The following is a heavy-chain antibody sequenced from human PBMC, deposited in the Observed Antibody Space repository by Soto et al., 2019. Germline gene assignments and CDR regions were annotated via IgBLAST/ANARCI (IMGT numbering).Heavy chain of an antibody. D-gene: IGHD6-13*01. Sequence: ASGKVSCKASGYTFTSYYMHCVRQAPGQGLEWMGIINPSGGSTGYAQKFQGRVTMTTDTSTSTVYMDLSSLRSEDTAVYYCARVLGGSSSTVFDYWGQGTLVTVSS. CDR1: GYTFTSYY. CDR3: ARVLGGSSSTVFDY. J-gene: IGHJ4*02. V-gene: IGHV1-46*01. CDR2: INPSGGST.